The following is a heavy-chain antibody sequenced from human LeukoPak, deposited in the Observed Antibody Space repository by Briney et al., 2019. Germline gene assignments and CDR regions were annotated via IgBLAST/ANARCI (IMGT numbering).Heavy chain of an antibody. CDR2: IYYGGST. D-gene: IGHD6-6*01. CDR3: ARGDYSSSSLDF. CDR1: GDSITNNNYY. J-gene: IGHJ4*02. V-gene: IGHV4-39*07. Sequence: KASETLSLTCTVSGDSITNNNYYWGWIRQPPGKGLEWIGSIYYGGSTYYSPSLKSRVTISVDTSKNQFSLKLSSVTAADTAVYYCARGDYSSSSLDFWGQGTLVTVSS.